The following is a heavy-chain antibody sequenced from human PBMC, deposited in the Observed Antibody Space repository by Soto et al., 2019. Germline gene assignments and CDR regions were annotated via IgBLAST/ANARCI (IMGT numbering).Heavy chain of an antibody. Sequence: QVQLVQSGTEVKKPGASVKVSCKASGYSLTSYAMHWGRQAPGQRLEWMGWINAGNGNTKYSQKFQGRVTITRDTAASTDYMERSSLRSEDTAVYYCAGRAAGGGDYWYFDLWGRGTLVTVSS. J-gene: IGHJ2*01. V-gene: IGHV1-3*01. D-gene: IGHD3-10*01. CDR2: INAGNGNT. CDR1: GYSLTSYA. CDR3: AGRAAGGGDYWYFDL.